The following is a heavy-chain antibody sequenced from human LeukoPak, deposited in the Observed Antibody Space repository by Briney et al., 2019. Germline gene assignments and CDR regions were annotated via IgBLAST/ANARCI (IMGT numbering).Heavy chain of an antibody. CDR2: IYYSGST. CDR3: ARTTNYFPYYFDS. J-gene: IGHJ4*02. V-gene: IGHV4-59*08. CDR1: GGSISSYY. D-gene: IGHD2/OR15-2a*01. Sequence: SETLSLTCTVSGGSISSYYWSWIRQPPGKGLEWIGYIYYSGSTIYNPSLKSRVTISVDTSKSQFSLKLSSVTAADTAVYYCARTTNYFPYYFDSWGQGTLVTVSS.